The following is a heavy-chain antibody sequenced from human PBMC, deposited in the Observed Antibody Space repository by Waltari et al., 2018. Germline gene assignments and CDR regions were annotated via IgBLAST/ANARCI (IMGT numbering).Heavy chain of an antibody. Sequence: QVQLVQSGAEVKKPGSSVKVSCKASGGTFSSYAISRVRETTGQGLEWMGRITPIFGTADDAKRLQCRETITADKSTNTAYMELSSLASEDTAVYYCAGPRARHNYYYGMDVWGQGTTVTVSS. J-gene: IGHJ6*02. CDR1: GGTFSSYA. D-gene: IGHD6-6*01. CDR3: AGPRARHNYYYGMDV. V-gene: IGHV1-69*14. CDR2: ITPIFGTA.